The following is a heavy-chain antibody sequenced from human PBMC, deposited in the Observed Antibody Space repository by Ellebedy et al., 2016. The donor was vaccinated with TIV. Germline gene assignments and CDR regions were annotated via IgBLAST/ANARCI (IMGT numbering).Heavy chain of an antibody. CDR1: GFTFSSYW. D-gene: IGHD3-10*01. Sequence: GESLKISXAASGFTFSSYWMSWVRQAPGKGLEWVSAISGSGGSTYYADSVKGRFTISRDNSKNTLYLQMNSLRAEDTAVYYCAVVLSGSVGDYWGQGTLVTVSS. CDR2: ISGSGGST. J-gene: IGHJ4*02. CDR3: AVVLSGSVGDY. V-gene: IGHV3-23*01.